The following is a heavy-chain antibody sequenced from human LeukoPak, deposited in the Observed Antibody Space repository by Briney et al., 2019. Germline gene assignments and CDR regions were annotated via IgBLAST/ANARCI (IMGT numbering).Heavy chain of an antibody. D-gene: IGHD3-10*01. CDR1: GGSISSGSYY. V-gene: IGHV4-61*02. Sequence: SSETLSLTCTVSGGSISSGSYYWSWIRQPAGKGLEWIGRIYTSGSTNYNPSLKSRVTISVDTSKNQFSLKLSSVTAADTAIYYCAKHYMGSSYNRGLDYWGQGTLVTVSS. CDR2: IYTSGST. CDR3: AKHYMGSSYNRGLDY. J-gene: IGHJ4*02.